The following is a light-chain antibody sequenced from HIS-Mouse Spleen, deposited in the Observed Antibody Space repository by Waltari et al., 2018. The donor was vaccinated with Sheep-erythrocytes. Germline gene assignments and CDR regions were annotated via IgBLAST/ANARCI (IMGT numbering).Light chain of an antibody. CDR1: SLRSYY. J-gene: IGLJ3*02. V-gene: IGLV3-19*01. Sequence: SSELTQDPAVSVALGQTVRITCQGDSLRSYYSSWYQQKPGQAPVLVMYSKNNRPSGIPDRFSGSSSGNTASLTITGAQAEDEADYYCNSRDSSGNHWVFGGGTKLTVL. CDR2: SKN. CDR3: NSRDSSGNHWV.